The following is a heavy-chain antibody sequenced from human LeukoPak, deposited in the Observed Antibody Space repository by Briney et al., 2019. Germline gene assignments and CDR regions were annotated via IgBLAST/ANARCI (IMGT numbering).Heavy chain of an antibody. D-gene: IGHD3-22*01. V-gene: IGHV3-43*02. J-gene: IGHJ3*02. CDR1: GFTFDDYA. CDR2: ISGDGGST. CDR3: ARVDITMIVDDAFDI. Sequence: GGSLRLSCAASGFTFDDYAMHWVRQAPGKGLEWVSLISGDGGSTYYADSVKGRFTISRDNAKNSLYLQMNSLRAEDTAVYYCARVDITMIVDDAFDIWGQGTMVTVSS.